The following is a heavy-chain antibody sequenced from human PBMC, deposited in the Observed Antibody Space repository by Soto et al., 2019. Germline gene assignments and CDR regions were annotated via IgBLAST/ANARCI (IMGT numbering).Heavy chain of an antibody. D-gene: IGHD3-10*01. V-gene: IGHV3-66*01. CDR3: ASVERYYYGSWCRGGVAS. CDR1: GFTVSSNY. CDR2: IYSGGST. J-gene: IGHJ1*01. Sequence: PGGSLRLSCAASGFTVSSNYMSWARQAPGKGLEWVSVIYSGGSTYYADSVKGRFTISRDNSKNTLYLQMNSLRAEDTAVYYCASVERYYYGSWCRGGVASWGKGTLVTVSS.